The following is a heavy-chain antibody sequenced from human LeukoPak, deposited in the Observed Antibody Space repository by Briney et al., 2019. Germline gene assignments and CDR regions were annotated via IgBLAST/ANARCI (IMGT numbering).Heavy chain of an antibody. D-gene: IGHD3-10*01. V-gene: IGHV3-48*03. CDR3: ARGTGDPPLDY. CDR1: GFTFSSYE. Sequence: GGSLRLSCAASGFTFSSYEMNWVRQAPGKGLEWVSYISSSGSTIYYADSVKGRFTISRDNAKNSLYLQMNSLRAEDTAVYYCARGTGDPPLDYWGQGTLVTVSS. J-gene: IGHJ4*02. CDR2: ISSSGSTI.